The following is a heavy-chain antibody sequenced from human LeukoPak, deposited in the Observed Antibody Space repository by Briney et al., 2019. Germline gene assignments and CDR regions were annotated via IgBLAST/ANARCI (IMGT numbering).Heavy chain of an antibody. CDR2: ISPGGGPT. J-gene: IGHJ4*02. CDR1: GFPFSSHG. V-gene: IGHV3-23*01. CDR3: ARDQAMYYDFWSGLDY. Sequence: GGSLRLSCAGSGFPFSSHGMNWVRQAPGKGLEWVSGISPGGGPTYYADSVKGRFTISRDDPKNTLDLQMENLRVEDTAVYYCARDQAMYYDFWSGLDYWGQGTLVTVSS. D-gene: IGHD3-3*01.